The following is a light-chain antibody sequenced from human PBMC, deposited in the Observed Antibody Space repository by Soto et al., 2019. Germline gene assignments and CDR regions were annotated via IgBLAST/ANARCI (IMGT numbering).Light chain of an antibody. J-gene: IGLJ1*01. Sequence: QSVLTQPPLVSAAPGRTVTISCSGSSSNIGNSFVSWYQQLPGTAPRLLIYDNNERPSGIPDRFSGSKSGTSATLGITGLQTGDEADYYCGAWDGGLSAFVFGTGTKVTVL. CDR2: DNN. CDR1: SSNIGNSF. CDR3: GAWDGGLSAFV. V-gene: IGLV1-51*01.